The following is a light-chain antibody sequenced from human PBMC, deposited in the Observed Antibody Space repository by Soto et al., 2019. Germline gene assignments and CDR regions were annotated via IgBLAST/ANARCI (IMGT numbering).Light chain of an antibody. CDR1: QDIRSD. CDR3: LQDDTYPLT. Sequence: AIQMTQSPSSLSASVGDRVTVTCRASQDIRSDLGWYQQKPGKAPQLLSYGASRLQSGVPSRLSGSGSGTDFTLTISSLQPEDFATYDCLQDDTYPLTFGGGTKV. V-gene: IGKV1-6*02. CDR2: GAS. J-gene: IGKJ4*01.